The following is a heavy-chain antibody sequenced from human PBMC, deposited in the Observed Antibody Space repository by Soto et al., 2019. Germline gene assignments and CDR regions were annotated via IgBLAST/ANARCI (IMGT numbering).Heavy chain of an antibody. J-gene: IGHJ6*03. V-gene: IGHV3-9*01. CDR2: ISWNRGSI. CDR3: AKGGPGSYNYMDV. Sequence: GGSLRLSCVASGFTFDDYAMHWVRQTPGKGLEWVSGISWNRGSIGYAGSVKGRFTISRDNAKNSLYLQMNSLSGEDTGMYFCAKGGPGSYNYMDVWGKGTTVTVSS. CDR1: GFTFDDYA. D-gene: IGHD3-10*01.